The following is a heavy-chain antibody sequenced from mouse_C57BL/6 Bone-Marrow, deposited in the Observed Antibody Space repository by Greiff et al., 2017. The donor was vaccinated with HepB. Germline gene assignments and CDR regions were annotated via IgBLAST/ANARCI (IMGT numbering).Heavy chain of an antibody. V-gene: IGHV14-4*01. Sequence: VHVKQSGAELVRPGASVKLSCTASGFNIKDDYMHWVKQRPEQGLEWIGWIDPENGDTEYASKFQGKATITADTSSNTAYLQLSSLTSEDTAVYYCRPYGYPSYWGQGTTLTVSS. CDR3: RPYGYPSY. D-gene: IGHD2-2*01. J-gene: IGHJ2*01. CDR1: GFNIKDDY. CDR2: IDPENGDT.